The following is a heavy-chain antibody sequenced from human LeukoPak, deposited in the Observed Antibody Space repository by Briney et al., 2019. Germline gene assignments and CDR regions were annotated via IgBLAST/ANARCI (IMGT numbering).Heavy chain of an antibody. D-gene: IGHD3-22*01. Sequence: GGSLRLSCAASGFTLSSYEMNWVRQAPGKVLEWVSYISSSGSTIYYADSVKGRFTISRDNAKNSLYLQMNSLRVEDTAVYYCARDNYYDSRPTPHFDDWGQGTLVTVSS. CDR3: ARDNYYDSRPTPHFDD. V-gene: IGHV3-48*03. CDR2: ISSSGSTI. J-gene: IGHJ4*02. CDR1: GFTLSSYE.